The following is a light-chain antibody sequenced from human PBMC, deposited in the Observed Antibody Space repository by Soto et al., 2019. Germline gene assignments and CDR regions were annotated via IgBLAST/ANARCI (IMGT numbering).Light chain of an antibody. J-gene: IGLJ1*01. V-gene: IGLV1-44*01. CDR3: AAWDDSLNGYV. CDR2: SNN. CDR1: YSNIGGNT. Sequence: QSFLTQPPSASGTPGQRVTISCSGSYSNIGGNTVNWYQQLPGTAPKVLIYSNNQRPSGVPDRFSGSKSGTSASLAISGLQSEDEADYYCAAWDDSLNGYVFGAGTKVTVL.